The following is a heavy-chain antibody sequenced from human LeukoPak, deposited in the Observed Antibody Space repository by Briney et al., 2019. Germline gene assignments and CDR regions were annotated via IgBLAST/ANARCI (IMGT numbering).Heavy chain of an antibody. Sequence: GGSLRLSCAASGFTFSSYAMHWVRQAPAKGLEWVAVISYDGSKKYYADSVKGRFTISRDNSKNTLYLQMNSLRAGDTAVHYWARDDSRHGMDVWGQGTTVTVSS. CDR3: ARDDSRHGMDV. J-gene: IGHJ6*02. V-gene: IGHV3-30-3*01. D-gene: IGHD2-15*01. CDR1: GFTFSSYA. CDR2: ISYDGSKK.